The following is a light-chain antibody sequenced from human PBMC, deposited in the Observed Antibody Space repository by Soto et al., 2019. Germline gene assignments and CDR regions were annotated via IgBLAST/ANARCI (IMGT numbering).Light chain of an antibody. V-gene: IGKV1-12*01. Sequence: DIQMTRSSSPLTASVGDRVTITCRASQGISSWLAWYQQKQGKAPKXXIYAASSLQSGAPSRFSGSGYGTDVILNISSLQTEDGETDYCQQANSFPITFGQGTRLDIK. J-gene: IGKJ5*01. CDR2: AAS. CDR1: QGISSW. CDR3: QQANSFPIT.